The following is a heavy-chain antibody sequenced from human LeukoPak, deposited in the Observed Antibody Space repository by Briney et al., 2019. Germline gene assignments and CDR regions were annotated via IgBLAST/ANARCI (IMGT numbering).Heavy chain of an antibody. CDR1: GYTFTSYG. CDR3: ARRYYYDSSGQFYFGY. Sequence: ASVKVSCKASGYTFTSYGISWVRQAPGQGLEWMGWISAYNGNTNYAQKLQGRVTMTTDTSTSTAYMELRSLRSDDTAVYYCARRYYYDSSGQFYFGYWGQGTLVTVSS. D-gene: IGHD3-22*01. V-gene: IGHV1-18*01. CDR2: ISAYNGNT. J-gene: IGHJ4*02.